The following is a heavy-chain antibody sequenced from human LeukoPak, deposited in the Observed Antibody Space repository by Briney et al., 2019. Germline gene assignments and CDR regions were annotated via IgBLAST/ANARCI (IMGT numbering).Heavy chain of an antibody. CDR3: ARVADPSGYSIFDY. J-gene: IGHJ4*02. V-gene: IGHV1-18*01. D-gene: IGHD5-18*01. CDR1: GYTFTSYG. Sequence: GASVKVSCKASGYTFTSYGISWVRQAPGQGLEWMGWISAYNGNTNYAQKLQGRDTMTTDTSTSTAYMELRSLRSDDTAVYYCARVADPSGYSIFDYWGQGTLVTVSS. CDR2: ISAYNGNT.